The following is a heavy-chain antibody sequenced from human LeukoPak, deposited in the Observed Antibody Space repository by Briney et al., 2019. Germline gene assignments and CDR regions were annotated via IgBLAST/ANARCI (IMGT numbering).Heavy chain of an antibody. CDR3: ARVIAVAGFDY. CDR2: INSDGSST. CDR1: GFTFSSYW. J-gene: IGHJ4*02. V-gene: IGHV3-74*01. Sequence: GGSLRLSCAASGFTFSSYWMHWVRQAPGKGLVWVSRINSDGSSTSYADSVKGRFTISRDNAKNTLYLQMNSLRAEDTAVYYCARVIAVAGFDYWGQGTQVTVSS. D-gene: IGHD6-19*01.